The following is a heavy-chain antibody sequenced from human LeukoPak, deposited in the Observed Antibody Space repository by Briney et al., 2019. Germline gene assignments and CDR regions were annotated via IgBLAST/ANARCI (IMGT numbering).Heavy chain of an antibody. CDR1: GGPLNDNY. J-gene: IGHJ4*02. CDR3: VKHTSYGGNSAFGD. D-gene: IGHD4-23*01. Sequence: SEALSLTCTVSGGPLNDNYWSWIRQPPGKGLEWIGYVHYSGTTNYNPSLRSRVTISVDTSNNHFSLWLTSVTAADTAVYYCVKHTSYGGNSAFGDWGQGALVTVSS. V-gene: IGHV4-59*08. CDR2: VHYSGTT.